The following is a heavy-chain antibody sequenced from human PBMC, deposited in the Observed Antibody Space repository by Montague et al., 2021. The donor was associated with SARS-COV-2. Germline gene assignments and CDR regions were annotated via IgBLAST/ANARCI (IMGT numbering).Heavy chain of an antibody. D-gene: IGHD6-19*01. CDR2: IHYSGST. CDR3: ARQENSSGWFKPDAFDI. J-gene: IGHJ3*02. V-gene: IGHV4-39*01. Sequence: SETLSLTCTVSGGSISSSSYYWGWIRQPPGKGLEWIGSIHYSGSTYYNPSLKSRVTISVDTSKNQFSLKLSSVTAADTAVYYCARQENSSGWFKPDAFDIWGQGTMVTVPS. CDR1: GGSISSSSYY.